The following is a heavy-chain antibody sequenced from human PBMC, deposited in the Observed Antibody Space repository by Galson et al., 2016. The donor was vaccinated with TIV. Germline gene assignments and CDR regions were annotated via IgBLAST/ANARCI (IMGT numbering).Heavy chain of an antibody. CDR3: ATPFSSSSFSSYYALDV. V-gene: IGHV1-2*02. J-gene: IGHJ6*02. CDR1: GYIFTAYY. D-gene: IGHD2-2*01. CDR2: TNPDSGDT. Sequence: SVKVSCKASGYIFTAYYLHWVRQAPGQGLEWMGWTNPDSGDTYYAQKFQGRVTMTRDTSIGTAYMELHRLRSDDTALYYCATPFSSSSFSSYYALDVWGQGTTVTVSS.